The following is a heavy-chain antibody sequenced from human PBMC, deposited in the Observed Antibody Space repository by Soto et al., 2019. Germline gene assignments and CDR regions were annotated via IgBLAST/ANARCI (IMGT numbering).Heavy chain of an antibody. CDR1: GFTFSSYA. J-gene: IGHJ4*02. CDR3: AKSRITMVRGVRRAYYFDY. Sequence: PGGSLRLSCAASGFTFSSYAMSWVRQAPGKGLEWVSAISGSGGSTYYADSVKGRFTISRDNSKNTLYLQMNSLRAEDTAVYYCAKSRITMVRGVRRAYYFDYWGQGTLVTVSS. D-gene: IGHD3-10*01. V-gene: IGHV3-23*01. CDR2: ISGSGGST.